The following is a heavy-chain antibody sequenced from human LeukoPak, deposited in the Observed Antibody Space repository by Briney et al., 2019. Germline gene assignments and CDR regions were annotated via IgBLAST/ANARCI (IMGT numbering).Heavy chain of an antibody. J-gene: IGHJ4*02. V-gene: IGHV4-34*01. CDR1: GVSLSGYY. CDR2: INHSGRT. CDR3: ARALYYDFWSGYSPERTNFDY. Sequence: PSETLSLTCAVSGVSLSGYYWGWIRQTPGKGLEWIGEINHSGRTNYNPSLKSRVTISADTSKNQFSLELSSVTAADTAVYYCARALYYDFWSGYSPERTNFDYWGQGTLVTVSS. D-gene: IGHD3-3*01.